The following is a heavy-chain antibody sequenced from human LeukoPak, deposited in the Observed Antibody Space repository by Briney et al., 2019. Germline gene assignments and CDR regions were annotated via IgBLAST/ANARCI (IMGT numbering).Heavy chain of an antibody. V-gene: IGHV3-23*01. CDR2: ISGGGETT. J-gene: IGHJ4*02. Sequence: GGSLRLSCAASGFTFNNHAMNWVRQAPGKGLEWVSSISGGGETTYYADSAKGRFTISRDNSQNTLYLQMNSLRAEDTAVYYCARDYADYVGYFFFDYWGQGTLVTVSS. CDR1: GFTFNNHA. D-gene: IGHD4-17*01. CDR3: ARDYADYVGYFFFDY.